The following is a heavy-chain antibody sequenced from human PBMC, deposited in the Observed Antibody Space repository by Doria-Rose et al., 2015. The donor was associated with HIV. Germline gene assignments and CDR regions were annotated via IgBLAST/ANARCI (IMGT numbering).Heavy chain of an antibody. J-gene: IGHJ4*02. D-gene: IGHD5-18*01. CDR3: ARDLGIQLWLGY. CDR1: SSSNW. Sequence: SSSNWWSWVRQPPGKGLEWIGQIYHSGNTNYNPSLKGRVTISADKSKNQFSLKLTSVTAADTAVYYCARDLGIQLWLGYWGQGTLVTVSS. CDR2: IYHSGNT. V-gene: IGHV4-4*02.